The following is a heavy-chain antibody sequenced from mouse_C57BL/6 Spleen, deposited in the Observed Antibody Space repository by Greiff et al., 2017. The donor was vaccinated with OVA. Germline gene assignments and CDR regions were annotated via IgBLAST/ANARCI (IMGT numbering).Heavy chain of an antibody. V-gene: IGHV1-53*01. Sequence: QVQLQQPGTELVKPGASVKLSCKASGYTFTSYWMHWVKQRPGQGLEWIGNINPSNGGTNYNEKFKSKATLTVDKSSSTAYMQLSRLTSGDSAVEYCARSDDGYHYARDYWGQGTSVTVSS. CDR2: INPSNGGT. J-gene: IGHJ4*01. CDR3: ARSDDGYHYARDY. D-gene: IGHD2-3*01. CDR1: GYTFTSYW.